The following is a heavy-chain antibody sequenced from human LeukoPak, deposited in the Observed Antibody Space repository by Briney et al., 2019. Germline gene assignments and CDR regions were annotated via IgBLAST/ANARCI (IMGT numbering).Heavy chain of an antibody. CDR3: ARDGRYNLNYADY. J-gene: IGHJ4*02. CDR1: GYIFTGYY. Sequence: GASVTVSCKASGYIFTGYYMHWVRQAPGQGLEWMGWISAYNGNTNYAQKLQGRVTMTTDTSTSTAYMELRSLRSDDTAVYYCARDGRYNLNYADYWGQGTLVTVSS. V-gene: IGHV1-18*04. CDR2: ISAYNGNT. D-gene: IGHD1-20*01.